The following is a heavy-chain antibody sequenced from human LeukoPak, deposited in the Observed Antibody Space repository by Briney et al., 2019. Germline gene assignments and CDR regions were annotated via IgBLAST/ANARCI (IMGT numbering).Heavy chain of an antibody. CDR1: GFTFSNYG. J-gene: IGHJ4*02. Sequence: GGSLRLSCAASGFTFSNYGMHWVRQAPGKGLEWVSAISGSGGSTYYADSVKGRFTISRDNAKNSLYLQMNSLRAEDTAVYYCARAHYYDSSGLDFWGQGTLVTVSS. D-gene: IGHD3-22*01. V-gene: IGHV3-21*01. CDR3: ARAHYYDSSGLDF. CDR2: ISGSGGST.